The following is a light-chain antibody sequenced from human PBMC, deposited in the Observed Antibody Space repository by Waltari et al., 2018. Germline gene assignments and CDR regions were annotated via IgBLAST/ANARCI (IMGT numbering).Light chain of an antibody. CDR1: QSVTSSY. Sequence: EFVLTQSPGTLSLSPGERATLSCRASQSVTSSYLAWYQQKPGQAPRLLIYGASSRATGIPDRVSGSGSGTDFTLSISRLEAEDFAVYYCQHYGSSPITFGQGTRLDIK. J-gene: IGKJ5*01. CDR3: QHYGSSPIT. CDR2: GAS. V-gene: IGKV3-20*01.